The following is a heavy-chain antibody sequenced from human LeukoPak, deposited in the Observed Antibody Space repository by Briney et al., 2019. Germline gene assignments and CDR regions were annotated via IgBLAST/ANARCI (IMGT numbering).Heavy chain of an antibody. CDR1: GYTFTSYG. CDR3: ARDLEVRGVTSYGMDV. CDR2: ISAYNGNT. V-gene: IGHV1-18*01. J-gene: IGHJ6*02. D-gene: IGHD3-10*01. Sequence: GASVKVSCKASGYTFTSYGISWVRQAPGQGLEWMGWISAYNGNTNYAQKLQGRVTMTRDTSTSTVYMELSSLRSEDTAVYYCARDLEVRGVTSYGMDVWGQGTTVTVSS.